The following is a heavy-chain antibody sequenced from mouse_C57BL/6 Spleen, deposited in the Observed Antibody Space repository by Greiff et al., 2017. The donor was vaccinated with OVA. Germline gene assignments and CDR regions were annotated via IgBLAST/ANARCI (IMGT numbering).Heavy chain of an antibody. J-gene: IGHJ4*01. Sequence: EVKLKESGPGLVKPSQSLSLTCSVTGYSITSGYYWNWIRQFPGNKLEWMGYISYDGSNNYNPSLKNRISITRDTSKNQFFLKLNSVTTEDTATYYCANYEDYAMDYWGQGTSVTVSS. V-gene: IGHV3-6*01. CDR3: ANYEDYAMDY. CDR2: ISYDGSN. CDR1: GYSITSGYY. D-gene: IGHD2-3*01.